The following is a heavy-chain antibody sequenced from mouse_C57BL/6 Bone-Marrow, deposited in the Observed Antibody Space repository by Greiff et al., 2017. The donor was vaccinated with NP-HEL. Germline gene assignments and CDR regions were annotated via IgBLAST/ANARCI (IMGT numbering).Heavy chain of an antibody. V-gene: IGHV5-12*01. CDR1: GFTFSDYY. CDR3: ARRGVHYAMDY. Sequence: EVKVVESGGGLVQPGGSLKLSCAASGFTFSDYYMYWVRQTPEKRLEWVAYISNGGGSTYYPDTVTGRFTISRDNAKNTLYLQMSRLKSEDTAMYYCARRGVHYAMDYWGQGTSVTVSS. CDR2: ISNGGGST. J-gene: IGHJ4*01.